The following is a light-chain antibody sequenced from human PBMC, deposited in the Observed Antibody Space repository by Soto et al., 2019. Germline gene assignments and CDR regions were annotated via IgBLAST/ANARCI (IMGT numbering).Light chain of an antibody. Sequence: DIQMTQSPSTLSGSVGDRVTITCRASQTISSWLAWYQQKPGKAPKLLIYKASTLKSGVPSRFSGSGSGTEFTLTISSLQPDDFAVYYCQQYGSSRTFGQGTKVDI. J-gene: IGKJ1*01. CDR3: QQYGSSRT. CDR1: QTISSW. V-gene: IGKV1-5*03. CDR2: KAS.